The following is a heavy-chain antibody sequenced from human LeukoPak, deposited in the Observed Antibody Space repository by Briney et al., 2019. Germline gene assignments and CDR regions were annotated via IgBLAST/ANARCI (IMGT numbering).Heavy chain of an antibody. CDR3: ARDPGYSYGYDY. CDR2: IYTSGST. CDR1: GGSISSGSYY. D-gene: IGHD5-18*01. J-gene: IGHJ4*02. Sequence: PSETLSLTCTVSGGSISSGSYYWSWIRQPAGKGLEWIGRIYTSGSTNYNPSLKSRVTISVDTSKNQFSLKLSSVTAADTAVYYCARDPGYSYGYDYWGQGTLVTVSS. V-gene: IGHV4-61*02.